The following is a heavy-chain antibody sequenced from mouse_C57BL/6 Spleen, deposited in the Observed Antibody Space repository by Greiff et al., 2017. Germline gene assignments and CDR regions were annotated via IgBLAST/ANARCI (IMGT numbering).Heavy chain of an antibody. V-gene: IGHV1-64*01. CDR3: ARTRYDYDREVYAMDY. CDR1: GYTFTSYW. J-gene: IGHJ4*01. Sequence: VQLQQPGAELVKPGASVKLSCKASGYTFTSYWMHWVKQRPGQGLEWIGMIHPNSGSTNYNEKFKSKATLTVDKSSSTAYMQLSSLTSEDSAVYYCARTRYDYDREVYAMDYWGQGTSVTVSS. CDR2: IHPNSGST. D-gene: IGHD2-4*01.